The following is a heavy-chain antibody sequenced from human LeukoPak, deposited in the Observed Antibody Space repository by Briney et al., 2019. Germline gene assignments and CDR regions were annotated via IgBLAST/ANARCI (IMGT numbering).Heavy chain of an antibody. CDR1: GGSVSGYY. D-gene: IGHD2-15*01. V-gene: IGHV4-59*02. CDR3: ARIHRYCSGGACYVLDN. CDR2: VYYSGST. J-gene: IGHJ4*02. Sequence: SETLSLTCVVSGGSVSGYYWGWLRQPPGRGLEWIGYVYYSGSTNYNPSFKSRITISVDTSRNQFSLQLSSVTASDTAVHYCARIHRYCSGGACYVLDNWGQGTLVAGSS.